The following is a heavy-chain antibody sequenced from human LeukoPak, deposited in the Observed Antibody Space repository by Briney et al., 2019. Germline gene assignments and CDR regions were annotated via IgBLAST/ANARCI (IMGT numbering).Heavy chain of an antibody. V-gene: IGHV3-30*18. Sequence: PGRSLRLSCAASGFTFSSYGMHWVRQAPGKGLEWVAVISYDGSNKYYADSVKGRFTISRDNSKNTLYLQMNSLRAEDTAVYYCAKAKLRYFDWLWGPSDYWGQGTLVTVSS. D-gene: IGHD3-9*01. CDR1: GFTFSSYG. CDR3: AKAKLRYFDWLWGPSDY. J-gene: IGHJ4*02. CDR2: ISYDGSNK.